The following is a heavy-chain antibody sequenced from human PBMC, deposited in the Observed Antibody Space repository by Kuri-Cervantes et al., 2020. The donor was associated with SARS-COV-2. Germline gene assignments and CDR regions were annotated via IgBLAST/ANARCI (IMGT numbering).Heavy chain of an antibody. D-gene: IGHD3-22*01. CDR1: GGTFSSYA. V-gene: IGHV1-69*05. CDR2: IIPIFGTA. Sequence: SVKVSCKASGGTFSSYAISWVRQAPGQGLEWMGGIIPIFGTANYAQKFQGRVTITTDESTSTAYMELSSLRSEDTAVYYCARDSHSGYYGNDAFDIWGQGKMVTVSS. J-gene: IGHJ3*02. CDR3: ARDSHSGYYGNDAFDI.